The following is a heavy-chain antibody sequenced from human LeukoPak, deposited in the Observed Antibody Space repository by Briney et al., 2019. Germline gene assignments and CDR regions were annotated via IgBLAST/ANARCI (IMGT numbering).Heavy chain of an antibody. J-gene: IGHJ4*02. V-gene: IGHV1-24*01. CDR2: FDPEDGET. Sequence: ASVKVSCKASGYTFTSYYMHWVRQAPGKGLEWMGGFDPEDGETIYAQKFQGRVTMTEDTSTDTAYMELSSLRSEDTAVYYCATLQYSNYGHDYWGQGTLVTVSS. D-gene: IGHD4-11*01. CDR1: GYTFTSYY. CDR3: ATLQYSNYGHDY.